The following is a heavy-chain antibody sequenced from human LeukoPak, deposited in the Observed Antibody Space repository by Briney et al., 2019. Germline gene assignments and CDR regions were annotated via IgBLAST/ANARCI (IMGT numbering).Heavy chain of an antibody. V-gene: IGHV4-61*08. Sequence: PSETLSLTCTVSGGSISSGGYYWSWIRQHPGKGLEWIGYTYYSGITNYNPSLKSRVTISVDTSKNQFSLKLSSVTAADTAVYYCARVRRGSPDAFDIWGQGTMVTVSS. CDR2: TYYSGIT. CDR1: GGSISSGGYY. CDR3: ARVRRGSPDAFDI. J-gene: IGHJ3*02. D-gene: IGHD1-26*01.